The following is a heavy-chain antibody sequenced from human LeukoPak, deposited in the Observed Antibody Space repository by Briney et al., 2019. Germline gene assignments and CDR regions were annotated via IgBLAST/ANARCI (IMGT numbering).Heavy chain of an antibody. J-gene: IGHJ4*02. D-gene: IGHD3-10*01. Sequence: PGGSLRLSCAASGFTFSNYAMSWVRQAPGKGLEWVSATGESGSSTYYADSVKGRFTISRDNSKNTLYLQMNSLRAEDTAIYYCAKGRHYYGSGSYLDSWGQGTLVTVSS. V-gene: IGHV3-23*01. CDR3: AKGRHYYGSGSYLDS. CDR2: TGESGSST. CDR1: GFTFSNYA.